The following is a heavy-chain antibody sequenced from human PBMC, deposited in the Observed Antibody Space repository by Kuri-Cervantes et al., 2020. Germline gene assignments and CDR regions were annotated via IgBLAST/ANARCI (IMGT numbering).Heavy chain of an antibody. J-gene: IGHJ5*02. CDR2: IYYSGST. Sequence: SETLSLTCAVSGGSISSGGYYWSWIRQHPGKGLEWIGYIYYSGSTYYNPSLKSRVTISADTSKNQFSLKLSSVTAADTAVYYCARDILEGFSRANWFDPWGQGTLVTDSS. V-gene: IGHV4-31*02. D-gene: IGHD3-3*01. CDR1: GGSISSGGYY. CDR3: ARDILEGFSRANWFDP.